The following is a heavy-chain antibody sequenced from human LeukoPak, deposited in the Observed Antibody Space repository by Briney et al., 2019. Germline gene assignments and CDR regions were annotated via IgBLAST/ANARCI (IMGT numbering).Heavy chain of an antibody. V-gene: IGHV4-39*07. CDR1: GGSISSSSYY. D-gene: IGHD2/OR15-2a*01. CDR2: IYYTGST. Sequence: PSETLSLTCNISGGSISSSSYYWGWIRQPPRKGLEWFGSIYYTGSTFYNPSLKSRVTISVETSKNQFSMKLSSVTAADAAVYLCARERTTYGAFDIWGQGTMVTVSS. J-gene: IGHJ3*02. CDR3: ARERTTYGAFDI.